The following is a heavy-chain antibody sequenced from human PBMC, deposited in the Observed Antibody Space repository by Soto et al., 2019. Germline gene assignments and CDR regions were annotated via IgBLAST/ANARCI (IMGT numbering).Heavy chain of an antibody. J-gene: IGHJ4*02. D-gene: IGHD3-22*01. CDR3: ARDYYDSSGYPIHFDY. Sequence: EVQLVESGGGLVKPGGSLRLSCAASGFTFSSYSMNWVRQAPGKGLEWVSSISSSSSYIYYADSVKGRFTISRDNAKNSLYLKMNSLRAEDTAVYYCARDYYDSSGYPIHFDYWGQGTLVTVSS. CDR1: GFTFSSYS. CDR2: ISSSSSYI. V-gene: IGHV3-21*01.